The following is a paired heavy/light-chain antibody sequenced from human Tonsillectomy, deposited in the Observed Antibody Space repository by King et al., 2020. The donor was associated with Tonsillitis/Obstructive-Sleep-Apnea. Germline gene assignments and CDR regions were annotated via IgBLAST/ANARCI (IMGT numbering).Light chain of an antibody. Sequence: QSALTQPASVSGSPGQSITISCTGTSSDVGTYNSVSWYQQHPGKAPKLMIYDVSNRPSGVSNRFSGSKSDNTASLTISGLQAEDEADYYCTSYTSISSLYVFGTGTKVTVL. CDR3: TSYTSISSLYV. CDR1: SSDVGTYNS. J-gene: IGLJ1*01. CDR2: DVS. V-gene: IGLV2-14*01.
Heavy chain of an antibody. J-gene: IGHJ4*02. D-gene: IGHD1-26*01. CDR3: ARDRPGDFYFDY. V-gene: IGHV1-69*04. CDR2: IIPILDIA. Sequence: QVQLVQSGAEVKKPGSSVKVSCKASGDTFSSYGISWVRQAPGRGLEWMGSIIPILDIADYAQKFQGRVTITADKSTSTAYMELSSLRSEDTAVFFCARDRPGDFYFDYWGQGTLVTVSS. CDR1: GDTFSSYG.